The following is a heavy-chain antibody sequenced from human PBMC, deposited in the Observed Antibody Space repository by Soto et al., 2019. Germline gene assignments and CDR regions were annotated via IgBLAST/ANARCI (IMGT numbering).Heavy chain of an antibody. D-gene: IGHD2-2*01. CDR3: ARDRALYCSSTSCFGNGMDV. Sequence: GGSLRLSCAASGFTFSSYAMHWVRQAPGKGLEWVAVISYDGSNKYYADSVKGRFTISRDNSKNTLYLQMNSLRAEDTAVYYCARDRALYCSSTSCFGNGMDVWGQGTLVTVSS. V-gene: IGHV3-30-3*01. J-gene: IGHJ6*02. CDR1: GFTFSSYA. CDR2: ISYDGSNK.